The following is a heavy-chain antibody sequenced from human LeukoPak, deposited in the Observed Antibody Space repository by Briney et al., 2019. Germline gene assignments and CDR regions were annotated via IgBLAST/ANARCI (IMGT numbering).Heavy chain of an antibody. CDR3: ARDPHGGSGSDPHDAFDI. CDR1: GFTFSSYW. V-gene: IGHV3-74*01. J-gene: IGHJ3*02. D-gene: IGHD1-26*01. Sequence: VGSLRLSCAASGFTFSSYWTHWVRQAPGKGLVWVSRIKNDGRSPSYADSMKGRFTISSDNAKNTVYLQIDSLGAEDTAVYYCARDPHGGSGSDPHDAFDIWGQGTMVTVSS. CDR2: IKNDGRSP.